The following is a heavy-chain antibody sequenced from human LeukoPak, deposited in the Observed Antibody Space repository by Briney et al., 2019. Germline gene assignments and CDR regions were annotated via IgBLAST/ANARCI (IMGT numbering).Heavy chain of an antibody. J-gene: IGHJ4*02. D-gene: IGHD3-10*01. V-gene: IGHV4-59*12. Sequence: SETLSLTCTVSGGSISSYYWSWIRQPPGKGLEWIGYIYYSGSTNYNPSLKSRVTISVDKSKNQFSLKLSSVTAADTAVYYCARNYYGSGSYYKDYWGQGTLVTVSS. CDR3: ARNYYGSGSYYKDY. CDR1: GGSISSYY. CDR2: IYYSGST.